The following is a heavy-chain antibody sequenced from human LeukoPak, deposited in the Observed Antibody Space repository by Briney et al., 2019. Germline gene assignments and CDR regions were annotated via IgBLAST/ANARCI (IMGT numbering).Heavy chain of an antibody. CDR2: ISGSGGST. J-gene: IGHJ4*02. CDR3: ARAGGDMTTVTISPDFFDY. D-gene: IGHD4-17*01. Sequence: GGSLRLSCAASGFTFSSYAMSWVRQAPGKGLEWVSAISGSGGSTYYADSVKGRFTISRDNSKNSLYLQMNSLRAEDTAVYYCARAGGDMTTVTISPDFFDYWGQGTLVTVSS. CDR1: GFTFSSYA. V-gene: IGHV3-23*01.